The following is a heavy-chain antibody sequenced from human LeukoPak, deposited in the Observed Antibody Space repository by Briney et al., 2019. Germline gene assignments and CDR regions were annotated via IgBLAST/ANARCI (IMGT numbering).Heavy chain of an antibody. Sequence: PGGSLRLSCAASGFTFSSYAMGWVRQAPGKGLEWVSGISGSGGSTYYADSVKGRFTIFRDNSKNTLYLQMNSLRVEDTAVYYRAKDGRAVGTTHFDYWGQGTLVTVSS. J-gene: IGHJ4*02. CDR1: GFTFSSYA. D-gene: IGHD1-26*01. CDR2: ISGSGGST. CDR3: AKDGRAVGTTHFDY. V-gene: IGHV3-23*01.